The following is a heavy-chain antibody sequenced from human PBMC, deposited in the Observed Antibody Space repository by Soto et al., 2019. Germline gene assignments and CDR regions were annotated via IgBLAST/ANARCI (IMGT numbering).Heavy chain of an antibody. J-gene: IGHJ6*02. CDR3: ARHLVYANLPKPVTDNYYYYGMDV. V-gene: IGHV4-39*01. Sequence: SETLSLTCTVSGGSISSSSYYWGWIRQPPGKGLEWIGSIYYSGSTYYNPSLKSRVTISVDTSKNQFSLKLSSVTAADTAVYYCARHLVYANLPKPVTDNYYYYGMDVWGQGTTVTVSS. CDR1: GGSISSSSYY. D-gene: IGHD2-8*01. CDR2: IYYSGST.